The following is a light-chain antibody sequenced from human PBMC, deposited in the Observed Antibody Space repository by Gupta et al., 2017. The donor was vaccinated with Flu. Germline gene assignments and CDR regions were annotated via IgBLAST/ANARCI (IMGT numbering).Light chain of an antibody. J-gene: IGKJ2*01. V-gene: IGKV1-39*01. CDR2: AAS. CDR3: QQSYSTPYT. Sequence: GDRVTITCRASQSISSYLNWYQQKPGKAPKLLIYAASSLQSGVPSRFSGSGSGTDFTLTISSLQPEDFATYYCQQSYSTPYTFGQGTKLEI. CDR1: QSISSY.